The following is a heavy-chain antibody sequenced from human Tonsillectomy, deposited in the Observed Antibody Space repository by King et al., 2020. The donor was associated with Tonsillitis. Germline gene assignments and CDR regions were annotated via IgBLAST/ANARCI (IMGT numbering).Heavy chain of an antibody. J-gene: IGHJ4*02. Sequence: VQLVESGAEVKKPGESLKISCKGSGYSFTSYWIGWVRQMPGKGLEWMGIIYPGDSHTRYSPFFQGQVTISADKAISTAYLQWSSLKASDTAKYYCARLYYDFWSGYYPLVFDYWGQGTLVSVSS. CDR3: ARLYYDFWSGYYPLVFDY. V-gene: IGHV5-51*01. CDR2: IYPGDSHT. CDR1: GYSFTSYW. D-gene: IGHD3-3*01.